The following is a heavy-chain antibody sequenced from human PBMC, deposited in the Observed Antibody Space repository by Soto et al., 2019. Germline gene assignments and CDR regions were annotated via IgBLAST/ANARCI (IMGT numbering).Heavy chain of an antibody. CDR3: ARDITPHNWFDP. Sequence: GGSLRLSCAASGFTFSNAWMSWVRQAPGKGLEWVGRIKSKTDGGTTDYAAPVKGRFTISRDDSKNTLYLQMNSLRAEDTAVYYCARDITPHNWFDPWGQGTLVTVSS. V-gene: IGHV3-15*01. J-gene: IGHJ5*02. D-gene: IGHD1-20*01. CDR1: GFTFSNAW. CDR2: IKSKTDGGTT.